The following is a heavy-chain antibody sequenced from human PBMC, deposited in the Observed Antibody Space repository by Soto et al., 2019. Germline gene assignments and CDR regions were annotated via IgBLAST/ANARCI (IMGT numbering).Heavy chain of an antibody. J-gene: IGHJ3*02. CDR3: ARDGIQSSGYYDAFDI. CDR1: GFTVSSNY. V-gene: IGHV3-53*01. CDR2: IYSGGST. Sequence: VQLVESGGGLIQPGGSLRLSCAASGFTVSSNYMSWVRQAPGKGLEWVSVIYSGGSTYYADSVKGRFTISRDNSKNTLYLQMNSLRAEDTAVYYCARDGIQSSGYYDAFDIWGQGTMVTVSS. D-gene: IGHD3-22*01.